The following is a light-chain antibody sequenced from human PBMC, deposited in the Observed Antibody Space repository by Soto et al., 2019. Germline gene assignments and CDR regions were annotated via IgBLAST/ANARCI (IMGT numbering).Light chain of an antibody. Sequence: QLVLTQPPSASASLGASVTLTCTLSSGYSNYKVDWYQQRPGKGPRFVMRVGTGGIVGSKGDGIPDRFSVLGAGLNRYLTIKNIQEEDESDYHCGADHRSGSKFVYQRVFGGWPKLTVL. CDR3: GADHRSGSKFVYQRV. J-gene: IGLJ2*01. CDR2: VGTGGIVG. CDR1: SGYSNYK. V-gene: IGLV9-49*01.